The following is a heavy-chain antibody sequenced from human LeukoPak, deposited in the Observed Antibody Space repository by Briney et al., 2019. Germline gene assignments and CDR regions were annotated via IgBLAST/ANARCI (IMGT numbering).Heavy chain of an antibody. CDR3: AGGHRHRGIFDY. D-gene: IGHD2-21*01. CDR2: IYHSGST. V-gene: IGHV4-4*02. Sequence: SGTLSLTCAVSGGSISSSNWWSWVRQPPGKGLEWIGEIYHSGSTNYNPSLKSRVTISVDTSKNQFSLKLSSVTAADTAVYYCAGGHRHRGIFDYWGQGTLVTVSS. J-gene: IGHJ4*02. CDR1: GGSISSSNW.